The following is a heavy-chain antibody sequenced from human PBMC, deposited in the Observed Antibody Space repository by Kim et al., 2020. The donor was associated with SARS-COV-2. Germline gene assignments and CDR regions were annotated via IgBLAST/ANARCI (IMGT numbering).Heavy chain of an antibody. V-gene: IGHV3-21*01. CDR1: GFTFSSYN. D-gene: IGHD2-15*01. CDR2: ISSSGSYI. Sequence: GGSLRLSCAASGFTFSSYNMNWVRQAPGKGLEWVSSISSSGSYIYYADSVKGRFTISRDNAKNSLYLQMNSLRAEDTAVYYCAKEVMLQTHWYFDLWGRGTLVTVSS. CDR3: AKEVMLQTHWYFDL. J-gene: IGHJ2*01.